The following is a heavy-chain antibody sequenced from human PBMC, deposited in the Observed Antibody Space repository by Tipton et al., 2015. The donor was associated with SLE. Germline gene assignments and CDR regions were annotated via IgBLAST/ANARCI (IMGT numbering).Heavy chain of an antibody. CDR1: GFTFSNAW. CDR2: IKSKTDGGTT. V-gene: IGHV3-15*01. J-gene: IGHJ4*02. D-gene: IGHD5-24*01. CDR3: TDGYSPRLGY. Sequence: SLRLSCAASGFTFSNAWMSWVRQAPGKGLEWVGRIKSKTDGGTTVYAAPVKGRFTISRDDSKNTLYLQMNSLKTEDTAVYYCTDGYSPRLGYWGQGTLVTVSS.